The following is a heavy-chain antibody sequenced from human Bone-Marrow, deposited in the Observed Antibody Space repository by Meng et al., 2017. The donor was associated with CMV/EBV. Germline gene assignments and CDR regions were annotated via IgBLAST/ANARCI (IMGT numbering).Heavy chain of an antibody. CDR1: GYTFTGYY. CDR2: INPNSGGT. Sequence: ASVKVSCKDFGYTFTGYYMHWVRQDPGQGLEWMGWINPNSGGTNYAQKFQGRVTMTTDTSTSTAYMELRSLRSDDTAVYYCARELKATHDFWSGYYYFDYWGQGTLVTVSS. D-gene: IGHD3-3*01. V-gene: IGHV1-2*02. J-gene: IGHJ4*02. CDR3: ARELKATHDFWSGYYYFDY.